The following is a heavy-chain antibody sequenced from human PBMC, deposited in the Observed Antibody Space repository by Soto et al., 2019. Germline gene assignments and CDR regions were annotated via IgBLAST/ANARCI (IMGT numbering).Heavy chain of an antibody. Sequence: QVQLVQSGAEVKKPGSSVKVSCKASGGTFSSYAISWVRQAPGQGLEWMGGIIPIFGTANYAQKFQGRVTITADGSPSTGYMELSSLSSEDTAVYYCARVFCDNCEYYYGMDVWGQGTTVTVS. V-gene: IGHV1-69*12. D-gene: IGHD1-1*01. J-gene: IGHJ6*02. CDR3: ARVFCDNCEYYYGMDV. CDR1: GGTFSSYA. CDR2: IIPIFGTA.